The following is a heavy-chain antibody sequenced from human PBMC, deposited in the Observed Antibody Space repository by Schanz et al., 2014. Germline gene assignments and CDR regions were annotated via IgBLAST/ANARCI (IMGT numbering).Heavy chain of an antibody. J-gene: IGHJ6*02. V-gene: IGHV1-18*01. CDR2: ISVYTGNT. CDR1: GYTFTTYA. D-gene: IGHD2-15*01. Sequence: QVQLVQSGAEVKKPGASVRVSCKASGYTFTTYAMSWVRQAPGQGLEWVGWISVYTGNTKYGQKVQGRVTMTADTSTNTAYMELRSLRSDDTDVFYCAKEMGYCSGGTCYDYYYYGLDVWGQGTTVTVSS. CDR3: AKEMGYCSGGTCYDYYYYGLDV.